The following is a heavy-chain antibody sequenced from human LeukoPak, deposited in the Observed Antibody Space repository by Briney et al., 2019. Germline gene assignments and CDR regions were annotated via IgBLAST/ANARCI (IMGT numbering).Heavy chain of an antibody. V-gene: IGHV4-34*01. D-gene: IGHD3-10*01. CDR1: GGSFSGYY. CDR3: AGEFRYGSGSYYNLGGYFDY. Sequence: SETLSLTCAVYGGSFSGYYWSWIRQPPGKGLEWIGEINHSGSTNYNPSLKSRVTISVDPSKNQFSLKLSSVTAADTAVYYCAGEFRYGSGSYYNLGGYFDYWGQGTLVTVSS. J-gene: IGHJ4*02. CDR2: INHSGST.